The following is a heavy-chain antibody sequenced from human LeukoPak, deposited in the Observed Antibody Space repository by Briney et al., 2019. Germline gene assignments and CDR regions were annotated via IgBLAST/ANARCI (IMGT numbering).Heavy chain of an antibody. CDR2: ISGSGGST. Sequence: RGSLRLSCAASGFTFSSYAMSWVRQAPGKGLEWVSAISGSGGSTYYADSVKGRFTISRDNSKNTLYLQMNSLRAEDTAVYYCAKGRGYYYGSGSYFDYWGQGTLVTVSS. D-gene: IGHD3-10*01. J-gene: IGHJ4*02. CDR3: AKGRGYYYGSGSYFDY. CDR1: GFTFSSYA. V-gene: IGHV3-23*01.